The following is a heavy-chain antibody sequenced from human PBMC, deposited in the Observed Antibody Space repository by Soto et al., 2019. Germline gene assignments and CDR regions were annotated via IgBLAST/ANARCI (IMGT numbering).Heavy chain of an antibody. CDR1: AGSITTSY. J-gene: IGHJ5*02. Sequence: SETLSLNCTVSAGSITTSYWSWIRQPLGEALEWIGYISYRGSTNYNPSLKSRLTISIDTSKSQISLKLTSMTTADTAVYYCASSGIVGREVNTWFDPWGQGTLVTVSS. V-gene: IGHV4-59*01. D-gene: IGHD3-22*01. CDR2: ISYRGST. CDR3: ASSGIVGREVNTWFDP.